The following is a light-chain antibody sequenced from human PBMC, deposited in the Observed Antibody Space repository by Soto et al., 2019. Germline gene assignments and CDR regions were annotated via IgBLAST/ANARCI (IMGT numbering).Light chain of an antibody. V-gene: IGKV3-15*01. J-gene: IGKJ5*01. Sequence: ERVMTPSPATLSLSTWERANISWRATQRVSSNLAWYQQKPGQAPRLLISGASTRATGIPARYSGRGSGTEFTLIFISLQLEDFAVYCCQQYNNWPPISFGQGTRLAIK. CDR1: QRVSSN. CDR3: QQYNNWPPIS. CDR2: GAS.